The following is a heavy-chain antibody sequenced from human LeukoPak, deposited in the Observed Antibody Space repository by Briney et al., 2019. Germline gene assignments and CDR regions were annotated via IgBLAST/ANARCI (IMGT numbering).Heavy chain of an antibody. CDR1: GGSISSSSYY. CDR3: AGDRYTAMADFDY. CDR2: IYYSGSN. Sequence: SETLSLTCTVSGGSISSSSYYWGWIRQPPGKGLEWIGSIYYSGSNYHNPSLKSRVTISVDTSKNQFSLKRSSVTAADAAVYYCAGDRYTAMADFDYWGQGTLVTVSS. V-gene: IGHV4-39*07. J-gene: IGHJ4*02. D-gene: IGHD5-18*01.